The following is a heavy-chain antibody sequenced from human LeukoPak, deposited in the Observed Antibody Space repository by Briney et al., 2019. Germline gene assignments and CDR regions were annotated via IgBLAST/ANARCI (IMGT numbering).Heavy chain of an antibody. CDR2: ISGSGGST. V-gene: IGHV3-23*01. J-gene: IGHJ4*02. D-gene: IGHD6-13*01. Sequence: GALTLSCAASGFTFSSYAMSWVRQAPGKALEWVSAISGSGGSTHYADSVKGRFTISRDNSKNTLYLQMNSLRAEDTAVYYCAKDLYTSRYACCFDYWGQGTLVTVSS. CDR3: AKDLYTSRYACCFDY. CDR1: GFTFSSYA.